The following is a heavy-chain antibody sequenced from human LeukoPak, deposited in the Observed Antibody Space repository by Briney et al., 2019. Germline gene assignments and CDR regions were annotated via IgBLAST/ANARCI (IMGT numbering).Heavy chain of an antibody. CDR2: ISGTGATT. CDR3: ARMGYYGPVDDYHSGMDV. D-gene: IGHD3-10*01. V-gene: IGHV3-23*01. Sequence: LPGGSLRLSCAASGFTSSTYAMSWVRQAPGRGPEWVSGISGTGATTHYADSVKGRFTISRDNSKNTLYLQMNRLRAEDTAVYYCARMGYYGPVDDYHSGMDVWGQGTTVTVSS. CDR1: GFTSSTYA. J-gene: IGHJ6*02.